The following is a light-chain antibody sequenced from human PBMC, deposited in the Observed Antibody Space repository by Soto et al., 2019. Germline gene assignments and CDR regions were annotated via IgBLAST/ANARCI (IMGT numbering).Light chain of an antibody. CDR3: QQRSNWPLT. CDR1: QSVGTF. J-gene: IGKJ5*01. CDR2: DAS. V-gene: IGKV3-11*01. Sequence: IVLTQSPKTLALSPGERPTLSARASQSVGTFFAWYQQKPGQAPRLLIYDASNRATGIPPRFSGSGSGTDFTLTISSLEPEDFAVYYCQQRSNWPLTFGQGTRLEIK.